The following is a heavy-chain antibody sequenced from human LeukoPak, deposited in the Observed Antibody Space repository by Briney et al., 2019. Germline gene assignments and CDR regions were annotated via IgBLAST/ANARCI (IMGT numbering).Heavy chain of an antibody. CDR3: ARVLAPDLPVFDY. D-gene: IGHD1-14*01. J-gene: IGHJ4*02. CDR2: IYYSGST. CDR1: GYSISSAYY. Sequence: KPSETLSLTCAVSGYSISSAYYWSWIRQPPGKGLEWIGYIYYSGSTNYNPSLKSRVTISVDTSKNQFSLKLSSVTAADTAVYYCARVLAPDLPVFDYWGQGTLVTVSS. V-gene: IGHV4-61*01.